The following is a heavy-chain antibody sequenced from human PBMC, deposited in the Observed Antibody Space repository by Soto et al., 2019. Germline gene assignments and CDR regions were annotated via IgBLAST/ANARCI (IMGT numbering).Heavy chain of an antibody. Sequence: QVQLQESGPGLVKPSETLSLTCTVSGGSVSSNSYYWSWIRQPPGKGLEWIGYIYHSGGTNYNPSLKSRVTISVDTSKNQFSLKLNSVTAADMAVYYCARVHSDFDYWGQGTLVTVSS. D-gene: IGHD6-13*01. V-gene: IGHV4-61*01. CDR1: GGSVSSNSYY. CDR3: ARVHSDFDY. J-gene: IGHJ4*02. CDR2: IYHSGGT.